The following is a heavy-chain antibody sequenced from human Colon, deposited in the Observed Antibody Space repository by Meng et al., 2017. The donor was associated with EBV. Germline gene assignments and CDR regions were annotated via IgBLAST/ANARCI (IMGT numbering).Heavy chain of an antibody. D-gene: IGHD5-24*01. V-gene: IGHV4-4*02. CDR3: ARGNAYNAPSFDY. CDR1: GACIGINIG. CDR2: IYHGGNT. J-gene: IGHJ4*02. Sequence: GLLQGTGPGWVARSGFVPPTCSVGGACIGINIGMSWGRKPPGKGLEGIGEIYHGGNTNYNPSLKSRVTISVDRSNDQFSLSLSSVTAADTAVYYCARGNAYNAPSFDYWGQGTLVTVSS.